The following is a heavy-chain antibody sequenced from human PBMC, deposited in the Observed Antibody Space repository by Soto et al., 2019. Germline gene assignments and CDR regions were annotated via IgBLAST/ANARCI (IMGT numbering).Heavy chain of an antibody. CDR2: IYYSGST. V-gene: IGHV4-61*01. D-gene: IGHD2-21*01. CDR3: ARYRGDPTLVFDS. CDR1: GGSVTSGSYY. J-gene: IGHJ3*02. Sequence: PSETLSLTCTVSGGSVTSGSYYWSWIRQPPGKGLEWIGYIYYSGSTSYNPSLKSRVTGSLDTSKKQFSLKLSSVTAADTAMYCCARYRGDPTLVFDSWGQRTMVTVTS.